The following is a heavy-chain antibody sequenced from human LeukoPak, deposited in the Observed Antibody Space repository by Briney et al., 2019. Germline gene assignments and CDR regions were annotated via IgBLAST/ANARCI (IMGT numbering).Heavy chain of an antibody. J-gene: IGHJ4*02. CDR1: SASVTSHH. CDR2: VHFSGST. V-gene: IGHV4-4*07. Sequence: SETLSLTCAVSSASVTSHHWAWIRQPPGKGLQWVGRVHFSGSTSYNPSLRSRVAISVDKSKNEVSLTLRSVSAADTAVYYCTGEESRRDDSGGYDSWGRGVLVTVSS. CDR3: TGEESRRDDSGGYDS. D-gene: IGHD2-15*01.